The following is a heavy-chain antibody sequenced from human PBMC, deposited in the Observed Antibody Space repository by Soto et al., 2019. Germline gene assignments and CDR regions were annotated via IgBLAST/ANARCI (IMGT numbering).Heavy chain of an antibody. CDR1: GYTFTSYG. Sequence: QVQLVQSGAEVKKPGASVKVSCKTSGYTFTSYGITWVRQAPGQGLEWMGWSSTSNGDTNYVQKFQGRVTMTTDTATGTGYRELRSLTSDDMAVYYCARDYTLPDYWGQGTLVTVSS. CDR2: SSTSNGDT. CDR3: ARDYTLPDY. V-gene: IGHV1-18*03. J-gene: IGHJ4*02.